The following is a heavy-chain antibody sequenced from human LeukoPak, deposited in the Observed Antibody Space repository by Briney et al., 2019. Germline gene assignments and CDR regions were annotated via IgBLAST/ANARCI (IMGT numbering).Heavy chain of an antibody. Sequence: PGGSLRLSCAASGFTFSSYAMSWVRQAPGNGLEWVSAISGSGGSTYYADSVKGRFTISRDNSKNTLYLQMNSLRAEDTAVYYCAKDSSGWPTNFDYWGQGTLVTVSS. J-gene: IGHJ4*02. CDR1: GFTFSSYA. D-gene: IGHD6-19*01. CDR2: ISGSGGST. V-gene: IGHV3-23*01. CDR3: AKDSSGWPTNFDY.